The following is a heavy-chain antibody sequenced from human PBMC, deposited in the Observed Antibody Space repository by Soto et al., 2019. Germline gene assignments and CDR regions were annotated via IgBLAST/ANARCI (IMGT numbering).Heavy chain of an antibody. Sequence: SETLSLTCSVSGASIAGSSYWSWIRQPAGKGLEWIGRFSLSGTTNYSPSLRSRVTMSADVSKNQFSLRLTSVTAADTALYYCARGMTPPGAPAWYYFDSWGQGTLVTVS. CDR2: FSLSGTT. J-gene: IGHJ4*02. V-gene: IGHV4-4*07. D-gene: IGHD2-8*02. CDR3: ARGMTPPGAPAWYYFDS. CDR1: GASIAGSSY.